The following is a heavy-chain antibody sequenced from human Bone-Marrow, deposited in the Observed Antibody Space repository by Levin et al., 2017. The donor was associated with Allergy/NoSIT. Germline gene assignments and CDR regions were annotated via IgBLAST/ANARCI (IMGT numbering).Heavy chain of an antibody. CDR2: IRQDGSEK. CDR3: ATSDTGYYYAEYFQD. D-gene: IGHD3-22*01. V-gene: IGHV3-7*01. Sequence: GESLKISCAASGFTFSRHWMSWVRQAPGKGLEWVATIRQDGSEKYYVDSVKGRFTISRDNTKNSLYLQMDNLRAEDTALYYWATSDTGYYYAEYFQDWGQGTLVTVSS. J-gene: IGHJ1*01. CDR1: GFTFSRHW.